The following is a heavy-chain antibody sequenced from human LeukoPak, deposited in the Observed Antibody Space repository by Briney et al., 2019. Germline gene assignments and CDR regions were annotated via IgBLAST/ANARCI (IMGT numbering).Heavy chain of an antibody. CDR2: TYYRSKWYT. CDR3: ARSTGPIDY. CDR1: GDIVSSNSAA. D-gene: IGHD1-1*01. J-gene: IGHJ4*02. Sequence: SQTLSLTCAISGDIVSSNSAAWNWIRQSPSRGLEWLGRTYYRSKWYTYYAASVKSRIAINRDTSKNQFSLQLNSVTPEDTAVYYCARSTGPIDYWGQGTLVTVSS. V-gene: IGHV6-1*01.